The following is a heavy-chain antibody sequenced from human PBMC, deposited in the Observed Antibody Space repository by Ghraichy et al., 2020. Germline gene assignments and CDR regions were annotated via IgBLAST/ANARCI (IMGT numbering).Heavy chain of an antibody. CDR3: ARDGPPRGYYAD. J-gene: IGHJ4*02. D-gene: IGHD3-22*01. V-gene: IGHV4-59*01. Sequence: SETLSLTCTVSGGSISSYYWSWIRQPPGKGLEWIGYIYYSGSTNYNPSLKSRVTISVDTSKNQFSLKLSSVTAVDTAVYYCARDGPPRGYYADWGQGTLVTVSS. CDR2: IYYSGST. CDR1: GGSISSYY.